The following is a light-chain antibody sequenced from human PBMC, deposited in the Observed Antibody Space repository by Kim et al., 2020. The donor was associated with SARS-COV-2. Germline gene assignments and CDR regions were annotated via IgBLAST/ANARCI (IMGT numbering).Light chain of an antibody. CDR2: RNN. CDR3: SAWDSSLSAWV. V-gene: IGLV10-54*04. Sequence: HTATLTCTGNNTNVGNQGAAWLQQHQGHPPKLLSYRNNNRPSGISERFSASRSGDTASLTITGLQPEDETDYYCSAWDSSLSAWVFGGGTQLTVL. J-gene: IGLJ3*02. CDR1: NTNVGNQG.